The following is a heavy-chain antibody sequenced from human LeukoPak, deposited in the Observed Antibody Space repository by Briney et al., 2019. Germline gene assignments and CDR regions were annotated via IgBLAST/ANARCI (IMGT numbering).Heavy chain of an antibody. D-gene: IGHD5-12*01. J-gene: IGHJ4*02. CDR3: ARLPGIVATIERYFDY. Sequence: GESLKISCQAPGYNFTNYWIAWVRQMPGKGLEWRGFIYPGDSDIRYSPSFQGQVTISADKSISTAYLQWSSLKASDTAMYYCARLPGIVATIERYFDYWGQGTLVTVSS. CDR2: IYPGDSDI. CDR1: GYNFTNYW. V-gene: IGHV5-51*01.